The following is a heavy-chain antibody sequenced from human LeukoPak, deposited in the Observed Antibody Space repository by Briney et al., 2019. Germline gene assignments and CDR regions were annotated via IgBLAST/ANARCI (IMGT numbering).Heavy chain of an antibody. J-gene: IGHJ4*02. CDR2: IYTSGST. CDR3: ARSPLRFGESHFDY. CDR1: GGSISSYY. V-gene: IGHV4-4*07. Sequence: MSSETLSLTCTVSGGSISSYYWSWIRQPAGKGLEWIGRIYTSGSTNYNPSLKSRVTMSVDTSKNQFSLKLSSVTAADTAVYYCARSPLRFGESHFDYWGQGTLVTVSS. D-gene: IGHD3-10*01.